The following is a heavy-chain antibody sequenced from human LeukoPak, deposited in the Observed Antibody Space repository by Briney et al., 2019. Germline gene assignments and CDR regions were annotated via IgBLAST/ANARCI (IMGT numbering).Heavy chain of an antibody. D-gene: IGHD3-22*01. J-gene: IGHJ4*02. CDR2: IWYDGSNK. Sequence: GRSLRLSCAASGFTISSYGMHWVRQAPGKGLEWVAVIWYDGSNKYYADSVKGRFTISRDNSKNTLYLQMNSLRAEDTAVYYCARDPPDSSGYLTGFDYWGQGTLVTVSS. V-gene: IGHV3-33*01. CDR3: ARDPPDSSGYLTGFDY. CDR1: GFTISSYG.